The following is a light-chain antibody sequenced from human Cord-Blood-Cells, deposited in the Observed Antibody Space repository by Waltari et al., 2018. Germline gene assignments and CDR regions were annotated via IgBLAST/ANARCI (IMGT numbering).Light chain of an antibody. CDR1: QSVSSSY. CDR2: GAS. J-gene: IGKJ3*01. Sequence: DIVLTQSPGTLSLSPGERATLSCRASQSVSSSYLAWYQQKPGQAPRLLIYGASSRATGIPDRFSGSGSGTDFTLTISRLEPEDFAVYYCQQYGSSLFTFGPWTKVDIK. V-gene: IGKV3-20*01. CDR3: QQYGSSLFT.